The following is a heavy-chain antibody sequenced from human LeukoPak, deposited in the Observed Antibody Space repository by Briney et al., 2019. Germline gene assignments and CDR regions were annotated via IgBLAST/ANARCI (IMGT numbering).Heavy chain of an antibody. CDR2: ISSGGSYK. J-gene: IGHJ1*01. Sequence: GGSLRLSCAVSGFTFSTYTMSWVRQAPGKGLEWVSSISSGGSYKYYADSVEGRFTISRDSAENSLYLQMNGLSAGDTAVYYCARDYCSGGSCYSLNFQLWGQGTLVTVSS. D-gene: IGHD2-15*01. CDR1: GFTFSTYT. V-gene: IGHV3-21*01. CDR3: ARDYCSGGSCYSLNFQL.